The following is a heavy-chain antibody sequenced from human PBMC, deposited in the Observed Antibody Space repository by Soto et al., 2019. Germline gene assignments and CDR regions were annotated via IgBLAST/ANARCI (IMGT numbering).Heavy chain of an antibody. Sequence: GGSLRLSCAASGFTFNNHGMHWVRQAPGKGLEWVAVISYDGSNKYYADSMRGRLTISRDNSKNTLYLQMHSLRPEDTAVYYCASWAGRSSTSFFSGPFDYWGQGTLVTVSS. CDR2: ISYDGSNK. J-gene: IGHJ4*02. CDR3: ASWAGRSSTSFFSGPFDY. D-gene: IGHD2-2*01. CDR1: GFTFNNHG. V-gene: IGHV3-30*03.